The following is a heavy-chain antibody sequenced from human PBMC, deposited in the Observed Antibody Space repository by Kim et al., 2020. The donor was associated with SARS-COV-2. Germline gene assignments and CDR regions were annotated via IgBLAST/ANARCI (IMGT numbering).Heavy chain of an antibody. D-gene: IGHD3-16*01. CDR3: ARGPNTGGFDY. V-gene: IGHV1-2*02. J-gene: IGHJ4*02. Sequence: ASVKVSCKASGYIFTDYWLHWVRQAPGQGLEWIGLINPNNGDTIFAQKFQGRLTMTRDTSISIVYIELSSLRSDDTAVYYCARGPNTGGFDYWGQGTLVTVSS. CDR1: GYIFTDYW. CDR2: INPNNGDT.